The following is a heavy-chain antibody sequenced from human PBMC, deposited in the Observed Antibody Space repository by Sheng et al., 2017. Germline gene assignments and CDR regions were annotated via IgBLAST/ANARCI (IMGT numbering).Heavy chain of an antibody. Sequence: QMQLVQSGPEVKKPGTSVKVSCKASGFTFTSSAVQWVRQARGQRLEWIGWIVVGSGNTNYAQKFQERVTITRDMSTSTAYMELSSLRSEDTAVYYCARVKQMGGPGYYYYGMDVWDQGP. CDR1: GFTFTSSA. CDR3: ARVKQMGGPGYYYYGMDV. D-gene: IGHD2-15*01. V-gene: IGHV1-58*03. J-gene: IGHJ6*02. CDR2: IVVGSGNT.